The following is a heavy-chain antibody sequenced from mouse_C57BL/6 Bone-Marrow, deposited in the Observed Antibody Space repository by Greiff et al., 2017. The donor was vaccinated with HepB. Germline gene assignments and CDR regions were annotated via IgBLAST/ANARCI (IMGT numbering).Heavy chain of an antibody. CDR3: ARNPRNSMDY. D-gene: IGHD2-10*02. CDR2: IYPGDGDT. Sequence: VQLQESGPELVKPGASVKISCKASGYAFSSSWMNWVKQRPGKGLEWIRRIYPGDGDTNYNGKFKGKATLTADKSSSTAYMQLSSLTSEDSAVYFCARNPRNSMDYWGQGTSVTVSS. V-gene: IGHV1-82*01. J-gene: IGHJ4*01. CDR1: GYAFSSSW.